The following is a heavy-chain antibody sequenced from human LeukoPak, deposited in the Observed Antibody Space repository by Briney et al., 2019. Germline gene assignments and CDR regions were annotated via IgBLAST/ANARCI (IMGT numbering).Heavy chain of an antibody. D-gene: IGHD2-2*02. Sequence: GGSLRLSCAASGFTFSSYWMHWVRQAPGKGLVWVSRINSDGSSTSYADSVKGRFTISRDNAKNTLYLQMNSLRAEDMAVYYCARDHIRYYMDVWGKGTTVTVSS. V-gene: IGHV3-74*01. CDR3: ARDHIRYYMDV. CDR1: GFTFSSYW. CDR2: INSDGSST. J-gene: IGHJ6*03.